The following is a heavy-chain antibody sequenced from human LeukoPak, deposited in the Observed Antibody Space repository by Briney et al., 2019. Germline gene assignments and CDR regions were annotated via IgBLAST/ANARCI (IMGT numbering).Heavy chain of an antibody. Sequence: GASVKVSCKASGYTFTSYDINWVRQATGRGLEWMGWMNPNSGNTGYAQKFQGRVTMTRNTSISTAYMELRSLTSDDTAVYYCARGRLGVSGYKDYLDYWGQGTLVTVSS. J-gene: IGHJ4*02. CDR3: ARGRLGVSGYKDYLDY. CDR1: GYTFTSYD. D-gene: IGHD5-12*01. V-gene: IGHV1-8*01. CDR2: MNPNSGNT.